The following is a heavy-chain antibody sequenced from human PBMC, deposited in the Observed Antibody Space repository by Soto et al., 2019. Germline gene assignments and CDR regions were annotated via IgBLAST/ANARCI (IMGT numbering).Heavy chain of an antibody. CDR2: IIPIFGKA. Sequence: QVQLVQSGAEVKKPGSSVKVSCKASGGTFSSYAISWVRQAPGQGLEWMGGIIPIFGKANYAQKFQGRVTITADESTSTAYMELSSLRSEDPAGYYCARDQPEAAGSNSCYYGIGVWGQGTTVNGSS. CDR1: GGTFSSYA. D-gene: IGHD6-13*01. V-gene: IGHV1-69*01. J-gene: IGHJ6*02. CDR3: ARDQPEAAGSNSCYYGIGV.